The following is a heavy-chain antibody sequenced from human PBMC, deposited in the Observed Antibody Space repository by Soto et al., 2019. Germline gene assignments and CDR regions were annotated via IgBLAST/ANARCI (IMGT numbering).Heavy chain of an antibody. CDR1: GDTFNFYT. J-gene: IGHJ4*02. CDR2: FNPILSFS. Sequence: QVQLVQSGAEVKKPGSSVKVSCKASGDTFNFYTINWVRQAPGLGLEWMGRFNPILSFSNSALKFQGRVTRTAEXPTSTAHMVRSSLRSEGTAVYYCATSFGSGRRAFDYWGQGALVTVPS. CDR3: ATSFGSGRRAFDY. D-gene: IGHD3-10*01. V-gene: IGHV1-69*02.